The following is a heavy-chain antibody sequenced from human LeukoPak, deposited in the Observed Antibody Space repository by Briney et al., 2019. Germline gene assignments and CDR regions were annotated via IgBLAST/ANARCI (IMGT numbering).Heavy chain of an antibody. J-gene: IGHJ4*02. Sequence: PGGTLRLSCAASGFTFSSYGMSWVRQAPGKGLEWVGRIKSKTDGGTTDYAAPVKGRFTISRDDSKNTLYLQMNSLKTEDTAVYYCTTGVTVTQHFDYWGQGTLVTVSS. CDR1: GFTFSSYG. D-gene: IGHD4-17*01. V-gene: IGHV3-15*01. CDR3: TTGVTVTQHFDY. CDR2: IKSKTDGGTT.